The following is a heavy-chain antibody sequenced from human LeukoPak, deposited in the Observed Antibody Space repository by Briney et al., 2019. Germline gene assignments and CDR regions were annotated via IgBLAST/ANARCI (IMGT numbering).Heavy chain of an antibody. CDR3: ARERGIYDSSGYYEFYYYYYMDV. CDR2: IYYSGST. V-gene: IGHV4-31*03. CDR1: GGSISSGGYY. D-gene: IGHD3-22*01. J-gene: IGHJ6*03. Sequence: SQTLSLTCTVSGGSISSGGYYWSWIRQHPGEGLEWIGYIYYSGSTYYNPSLKSRVTISVDTSKNQFSLKLSSVTAADTAVYYCARERGIYDSSGYYEFYYYYYMDVWGKGTTVTVSS.